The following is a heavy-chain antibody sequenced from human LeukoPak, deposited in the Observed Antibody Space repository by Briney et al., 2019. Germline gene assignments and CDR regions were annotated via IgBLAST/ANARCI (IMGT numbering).Heavy chain of an antibody. CDR2: IYHSGST. D-gene: IGHD3-10*01. CDR1: GGSISSGGYS. Sequence: TTSETLSLTCAVSGGSISSGGYSWSWIRQPPGKGLEWIGYIYHSGSTYYNPPLKSRVTISVDRSKNQFSLKLSSVTAADTAVYYCARGRYYYGSGSYHNFEPFDPWGQGTLVTVSS. V-gene: IGHV4-30-2*01. CDR3: ARGRYYYGSGSYHNFEPFDP. J-gene: IGHJ5*02.